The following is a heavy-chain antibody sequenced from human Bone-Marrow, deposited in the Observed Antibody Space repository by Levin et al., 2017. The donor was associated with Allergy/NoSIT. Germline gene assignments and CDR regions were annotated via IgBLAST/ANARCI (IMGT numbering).Heavy chain of an antibody. D-gene: IGHD4-17*01. CDR1: GYSISRRYY. J-gene: IGHJ6*02. V-gene: IGHV4-38-2*01. CDR3: ARVDGEYPGNYFYSMDV. Sequence: TTSETLSLTCDVSGYSISRRYYWGWIRQPPGKGLEWIASMYHSGSTYYNPSLRSRVTISIDTSKNQYSLRLSSVTAADTAIYFCARVDGEYPGNYFYSMDVWGQGITVTVSS. CDR2: MYHSGST.